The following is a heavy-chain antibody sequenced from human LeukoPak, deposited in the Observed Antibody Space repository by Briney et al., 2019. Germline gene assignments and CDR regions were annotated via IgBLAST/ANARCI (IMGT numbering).Heavy chain of an antibody. CDR3: AKAPGIAAAGTDYFDY. V-gene: IGHV3-23*01. J-gene: IGHJ4*02. D-gene: IGHD6-13*01. Sequence: GGSLRLSCAASGLTFSSYDMSWVRQAPGKGLEWVSGISGSGGSTYYADSVKGRFTISRDNAKNSLYLQMNSLRAEDTALYYCAKAPGIAAAGTDYFDYWGQGTLVTVSS. CDR1: GLTFSSYD. CDR2: ISGSGGST.